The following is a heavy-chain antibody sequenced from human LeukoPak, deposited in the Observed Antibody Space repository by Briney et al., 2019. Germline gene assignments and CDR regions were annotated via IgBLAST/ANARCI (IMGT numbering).Heavy chain of an antibody. V-gene: IGHV3-11*01. D-gene: IGHD3-10*01. Sequence: GGSLRLSCAASGFTFSDYYMSWIRQAPGKGLEWVSYISSSGSTIYYADSVKGRFTISRDNAKNSLYLQMNSLRAEDTAVYYCAKLSELLWFGGYFDYWGQGTLVTVSS. CDR3: AKLSELLWFGGYFDY. CDR1: GFTFSDYY. J-gene: IGHJ4*02. CDR2: ISSSGSTI.